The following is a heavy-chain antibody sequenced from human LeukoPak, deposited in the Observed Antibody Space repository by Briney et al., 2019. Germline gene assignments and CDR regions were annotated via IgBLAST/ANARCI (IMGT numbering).Heavy chain of an antibody. J-gene: IGHJ4*02. Sequence: GGSLRLSCAASGFTFCSYSINWVRQAPGKGLEWVSYMSSSSSTIYYADSVKGRFTISRYNAKNSLYLQMNSLRAEDTAVYYCARNAAVSSYYYSGYCGQGSLVTVSS. CDR2: MSSSSSTI. D-gene: IGHD1-26*01. CDR1: GFTFCSYS. V-gene: IGHV3-48*01. CDR3: ARNAAVSSYYYSGY.